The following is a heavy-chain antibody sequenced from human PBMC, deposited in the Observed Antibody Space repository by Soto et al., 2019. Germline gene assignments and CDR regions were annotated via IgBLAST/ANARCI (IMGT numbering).Heavy chain of an antibody. CDR2: IYSGGST. D-gene: IGHD1-26*01. CDR1: EFTVSSNY. J-gene: IGHJ6*02. Sequence: EVQLVESGGGLIQPGGSLRLSCEASEFTVSSNYMNWVRQAPGKGLECDSTIYSGGSTYYADSVKGRFTISRDNSKNTLYLQMNNLRAEDTAVYYCAGRVGATNDGMDVWGPGTTVTVAS. CDR3: AGRVGATNDGMDV. V-gene: IGHV3-53*01.